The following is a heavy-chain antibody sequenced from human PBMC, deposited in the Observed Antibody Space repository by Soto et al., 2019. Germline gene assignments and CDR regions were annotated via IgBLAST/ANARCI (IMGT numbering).Heavy chain of an antibody. Sequence: GPSVKVSCKASGYTFTSYGISWVRQAPGQGLEWMGWISPHNDRTKYARRFQDRVTMTTETPTSTVYMELGSLRSDDTAVYYCARDLYYSSGRYFDHDAFDIWGQGTVVTVSS. CDR1: GYTFTSYG. V-gene: IGHV1-18*01. J-gene: IGHJ3*02. CDR2: ISPHNDRT. D-gene: IGHD6-19*01. CDR3: ARDLYYSSGRYFDHDAFDI.